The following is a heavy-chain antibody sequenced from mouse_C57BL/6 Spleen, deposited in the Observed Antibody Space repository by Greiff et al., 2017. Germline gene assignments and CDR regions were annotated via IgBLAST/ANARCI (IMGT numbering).Heavy chain of an antibody. J-gene: IGHJ3*01. Sequence: VKVVESGPGLVQPSQSLSITCTVSGFSLTRYGVHWVRPSPGKGLEWLGVIWRGGSTDYNAAFMSRLSITKDNSKSQVFFKMNSLQAEDTAIYYCAKDPFAYWGQVTLVTVSA. V-gene: IGHV2-5*01. CDR1: GFSLTRYG. CDR2: IWRGGST. CDR3: AKDPFAY.